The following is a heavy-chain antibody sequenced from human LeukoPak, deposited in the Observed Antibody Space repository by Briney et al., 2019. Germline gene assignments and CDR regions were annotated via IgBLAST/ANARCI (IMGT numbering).Heavy chain of an antibody. CDR2: INTDGSLT. CDR3: ASLFCGGDCYSGNY. D-gene: IGHD2-21*02. CDR1: GFTFSSSW. Sequence: PGGSPRLSCAASGFTFSSSWMHWVRQAPGKGLMWVSNINTDGSLTNYADSVKGRFTISRDNAKNSLYLQMNSLRAEDTAVYYCASLFCGGDCYSGNYWGQGTLVTVSS. V-gene: IGHV3-74*01. J-gene: IGHJ4*02.